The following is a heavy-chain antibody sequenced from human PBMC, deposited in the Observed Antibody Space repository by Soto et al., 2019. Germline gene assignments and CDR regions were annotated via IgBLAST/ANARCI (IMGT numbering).Heavy chain of an antibody. Sequence: SXALSLTCTVSGSSINSSGYYWFWIRHPPGKGLEWIGSMFYGVSTYYNPSLKSRVTVSVDTSKNQFSLNLRSVTAADTAVYYCARLPSRHLVDYWGQGTLVTVSS. V-gene: IGHV4-39*01. CDR3: ARLPSRHLVDY. CDR1: GSSINSSGYY. D-gene: IGHD3-3*02. J-gene: IGHJ4*02. CDR2: MFYGVST.